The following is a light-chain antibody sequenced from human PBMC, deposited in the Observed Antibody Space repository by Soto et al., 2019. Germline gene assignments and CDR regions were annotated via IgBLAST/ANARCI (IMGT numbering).Light chain of an antibody. CDR2: LAS. V-gene: IGKV1-5*03. CDR3: QQYGTSSRT. Sequence: DIQMTQSPSTLSAFVGERVTMTCRASQTISTSLAWYQQKPGKAPKLLIYLASTLQSGVPARFSGSGSATEFTLSISSLQPDDFATYYCQQYGTSSRTFGQGTKVDI. CDR1: QTISTS. J-gene: IGKJ1*01.